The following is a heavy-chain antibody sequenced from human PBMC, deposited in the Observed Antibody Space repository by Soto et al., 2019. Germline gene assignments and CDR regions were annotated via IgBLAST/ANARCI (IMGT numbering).Heavy chain of an antibody. V-gene: IGHV1-69*13. CDR2: IIPIFGTA. CDR3: AREIDYYDSSGYYGNNNWFDP. D-gene: IGHD3-22*01. CDR1: GGTFSSYA. J-gene: IGHJ5*02. Sequence: SVKVSCKASGGTFSSYAISWVRQAPVQGLEWMGGIIPIFGTANYAQKFQGRVTITADESTSTAYMELSSLRSEDTAVYYCAREIDYYDSSGYYGNNNWFDPWGQGTLVTVSS.